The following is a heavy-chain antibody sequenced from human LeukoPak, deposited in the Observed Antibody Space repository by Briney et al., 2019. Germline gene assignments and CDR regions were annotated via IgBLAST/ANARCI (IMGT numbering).Heavy chain of an antibody. D-gene: IGHD3-22*01. J-gene: IGHJ4*02. CDR1: GGSISSDSYY. CDR3: ARTADDSSGFIFDY. V-gene: IGHV4-39*07. Sequence: SETLSLTCTVSGGSISSDSYYWSWIRQPPGKGLEWIGEINHSGSTNYNPSLKSRVTISVDTSKNQFSLKLSSVTAADTAVYYCARTADDSSGFIFDYWGQGTLVTVSS. CDR2: INHSGST.